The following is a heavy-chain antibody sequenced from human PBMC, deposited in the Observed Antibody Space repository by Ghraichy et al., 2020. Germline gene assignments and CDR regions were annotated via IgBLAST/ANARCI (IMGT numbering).Heavy chain of an antibody. CDR3: ARVDSPYYYDSSGYLGAFDY. CDR2: AYSGDTT. J-gene: IGHJ4*02. V-gene: IGHV3-53*01. CDR1: GFTVSSNY. D-gene: IGHD3-22*01. Sequence: SCAASGFTVSSNYMSWVRQAPGKGLQWVSFAYSGDTTYYADSVKGRFTISRDSSRNMLYLQMNSLRAEDTAVYYCARVDSPYYYDSSGYLGAFDYWGQGTLVTVSS.